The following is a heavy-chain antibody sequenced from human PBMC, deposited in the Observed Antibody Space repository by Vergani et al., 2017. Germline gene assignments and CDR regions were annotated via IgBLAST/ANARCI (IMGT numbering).Heavy chain of an antibody. CDR1: GFTFSSYG. D-gene: IGHD1-1*01. CDR3: AKGGGYGDAFDI. CDR2: ISYDGSNK. V-gene: IGHV3-30*18. Sequence: QVQLVESGGGVVQPGRSLRLSCAASGFTFSSYGMHWVRQAPGKGLEWVAVISYDGSNKYYADSVKGRITISGDNSKNTLYLQMNSLRAEDTAVYYCAKGGGYGDAFDIWGQGTMVTVSS. J-gene: IGHJ3*02.